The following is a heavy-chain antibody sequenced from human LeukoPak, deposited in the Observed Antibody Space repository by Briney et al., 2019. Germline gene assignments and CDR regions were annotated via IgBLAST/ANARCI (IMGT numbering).Heavy chain of an antibody. Sequence: PGGSLRLSCAASGFTFTNYAMSGVRQAPGKGLEWVSVISDSGGTTYYADSVKGRFTISRDNSKNTLYLQMNSLRAEDTAVYYCARGGYPGIAVTGRTFDYWGQGTLVTVSS. J-gene: IGHJ4*02. CDR2: ISDSGGTT. CDR1: GFTFTNYA. CDR3: ARGGYPGIAVTGRTFDY. V-gene: IGHV3-23*01. D-gene: IGHD6-13*01.